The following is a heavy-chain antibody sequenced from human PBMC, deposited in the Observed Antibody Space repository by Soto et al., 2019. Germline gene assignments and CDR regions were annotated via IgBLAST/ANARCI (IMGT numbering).Heavy chain of an antibody. CDR1: GLIFSDYA. CDR3: AKDRLGIVGPVDY. Sequence: PGGSLRLSCAASGLIFSDYAMSWVRQAPGKGLECVACISGSGGDTFYADSVKGRFTISRDNSKNTLSLHMNSLRVDDTAVYFCAKDRLGIVGPVDYWGQGTLVTVSS. V-gene: IGHV3-23*01. D-gene: IGHD1-26*01. J-gene: IGHJ4*02. CDR2: ISGSGGDT.